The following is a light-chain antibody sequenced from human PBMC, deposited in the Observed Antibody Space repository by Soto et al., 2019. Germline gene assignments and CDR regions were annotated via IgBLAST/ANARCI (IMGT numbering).Light chain of an antibody. V-gene: IGLV2-23*01. CDR3: FSYPVV. Sequence: QSALTQAASVSGSPGQSITISCTGTSSDVGSYNLVSWYQQHPGKAPKLMIYEGSKRPSGVSNRFSGSKSGNTASLTISGLQAEDEADSYCFSYPVVFGGGTKLTVL. CDR1: SSDVGSYNL. J-gene: IGLJ2*01. CDR2: EGS.